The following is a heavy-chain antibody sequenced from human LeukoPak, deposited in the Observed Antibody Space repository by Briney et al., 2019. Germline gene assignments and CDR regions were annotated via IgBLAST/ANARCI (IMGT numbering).Heavy chain of an antibody. V-gene: IGHV3-23*01. J-gene: IGHJ6*02. CDR2: ISGSGGNT. D-gene: IGHD6-13*01. CDR1: RFTFSAYS. Sequence: PGGSRRLSCAASRFTFSAYSMSWVRQAPGKGLEWVSAISGSGGNTYYADSVKGRFTISRDNSKNTLYLQMNSLRAEDTAAYYCARGGILYGMDVWGQGTTVTVSS. CDR3: ARGGILYGMDV.